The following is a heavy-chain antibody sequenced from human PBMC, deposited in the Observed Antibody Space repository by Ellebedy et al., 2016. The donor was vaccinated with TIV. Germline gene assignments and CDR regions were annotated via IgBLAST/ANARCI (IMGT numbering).Heavy chain of an antibody. J-gene: IGHJ3*02. V-gene: IGHV4-59*01. CDR2: IYYSGST. CDR3: ARSIGDAFDI. CDR1: GESFSGYY. D-gene: IGHD2-15*01. Sequence: SETLSLTXAVYGESFSGYYWSWIRQPPGKGLEWIGYIYYSGSTNYNPSLKSRVTISVDTSKNQFSLKLSSVTAADTAVYYCARSIGDAFDIWGQGTMVTVSS.